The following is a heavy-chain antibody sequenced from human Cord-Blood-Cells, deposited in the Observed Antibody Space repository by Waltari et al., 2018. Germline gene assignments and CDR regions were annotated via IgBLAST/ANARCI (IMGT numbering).Heavy chain of an antibody. CDR2: ISSSSSYI. V-gene: IGHV3-21*01. D-gene: IGHD6-6*01. CDR3: ARDPSSDY. Sequence: EVQLVESGGGLVKPGGSLRLSCAASGFTFSSYRMNWVRQAPGKGLEWVSAISSSSSYIYYAESWKGRFTISRDNAKNSLYLQMNSLRAEDTAVYYCARDPSSDYWGQGTLVTVSS. CDR1: GFTFSSYR. J-gene: IGHJ4*02.